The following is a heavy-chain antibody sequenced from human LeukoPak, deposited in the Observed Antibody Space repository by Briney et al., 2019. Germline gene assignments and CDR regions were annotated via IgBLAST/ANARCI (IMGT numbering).Heavy chain of an antibody. CDR1: GGSISSGNYY. J-gene: IGHJ5*02. Sequence: SQTLSLTCTGSGGSISSGNYYWSWIRQPAGKGLEWIGRIYTSGSTNYNPSLKSRVTVSIDTSKNQFSLKLSSVTAADTAVYYCARDLTTTPYNWFDPWGPGTLVTVSS. CDR3: ARDLTTTPYNWFDP. D-gene: IGHD3-22*01. CDR2: IYTSGST. V-gene: IGHV4-61*02.